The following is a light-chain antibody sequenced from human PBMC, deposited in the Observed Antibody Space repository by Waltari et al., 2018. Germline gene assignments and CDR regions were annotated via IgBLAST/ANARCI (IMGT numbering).Light chain of an antibody. J-gene: IGLJ3*02. CDR3: APWDDSLNGVM. Sequence: QSVLTQPPPASGTPGQTVTFSGPGGTSKTGRTIASGYQQVPGTAPKLLIYDNDKRPSGVPARFSGSKSGTSASLAISGLQSEDEAHYYCAPWDDSLNGVMFGGGTKLTVL. CDR1: TSKTGRTI. V-gene: IGLV1-44*01. CDR2: DND.